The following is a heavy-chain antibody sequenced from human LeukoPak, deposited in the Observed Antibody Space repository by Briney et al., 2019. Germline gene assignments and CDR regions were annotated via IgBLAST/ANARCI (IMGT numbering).Heavy chain of an antibody. CDR2: MYTGGTT. Sequence: GGSLRLSCAASGFTVSGTHMSWVRQAPGKGLEWVSAMYTGGTTYYADSVKGRFTISRDNSRNTLFLHMGSLRADDTAVYYCAKDEATSGGGLASWGQGTLVTASS. CDR1: GFTVSGTH. D-gene: IGHD3-16*01. J-gene: IGHJ4*02. V-gene: IGHV3-53*01. CDR3: AKDEATSGGGLAS.